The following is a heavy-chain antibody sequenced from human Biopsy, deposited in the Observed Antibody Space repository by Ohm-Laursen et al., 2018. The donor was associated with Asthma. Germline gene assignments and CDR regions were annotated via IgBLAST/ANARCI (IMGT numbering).Heavy chain of an antibody. V-gene: IGHV3-30-3*01. CDR2: GGSYYDGGLK. J-gene: IGHJ4*02. CDR3: ARDVMEWYLPAFDF. D-gene: IGHD3-3*01. Sequence: SLRLSCTASGFTFRSYAMHWVRQAPGKGLEWVAVGGSYYDGGLKYYADSVNGRFTVSRGDSKNTLYLQMNSLRPDDTAVYYCARDVMEWYLPAFDFWGQGTLVTVSS. CDR1: GFTFRSYA.